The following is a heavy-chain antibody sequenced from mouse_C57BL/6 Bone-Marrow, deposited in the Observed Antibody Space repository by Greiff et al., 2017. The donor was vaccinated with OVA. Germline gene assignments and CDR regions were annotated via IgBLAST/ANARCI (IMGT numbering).Heavy chain of an antibody. CDR3: ARLGVVYFDY. CDR1: GFTFSSYC. V-gene: IGHV5-6*01. Sequence: EVQRVESGGDLVKPGGSLKLSCAASGFTFSSYCMSWVRQTPDQRLEWVATISSGGSYTYYPDSVKGRFTISRGNAKNTLYLQMSSLKSEDTAMYYCARLGVVYFDYWGQGTTLTVSS. J-gene: IGHJ2*01. D-gene: IGHD1-1*02. CDR2: ISSGGSYT.